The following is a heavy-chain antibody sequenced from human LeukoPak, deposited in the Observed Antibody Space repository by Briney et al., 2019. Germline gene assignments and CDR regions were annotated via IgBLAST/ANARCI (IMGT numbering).Heavy chain of an antibody. D-gene: IGHD4-23*01. V-gene: IGHV7-4-1*02. CDR2: INTNTGNP. CDR1: GYTFSSYP. CDR3: ARGYGGNSRYYYYAMDV. Sequence: ASVKVSCKASGYTFSSYPMNWVRQAPGQGLEWMGWINTNTGNPTYAQGFTGRFVFFLNTSVTTAYVQISSLKTEDTAVYYCARGYGGNSRYYYYAMDVWGQGTTVTVSS. J-gene: IGHJ6*02.